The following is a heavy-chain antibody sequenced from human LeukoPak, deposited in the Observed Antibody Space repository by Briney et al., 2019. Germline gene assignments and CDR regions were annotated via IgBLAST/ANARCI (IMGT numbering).Heavy chain of an antibody. V-gene: IGHV3-21*01. CDR1: GFTFSSYS. CDR3: ARGRGDGYNIDFYFDN. CDR2: ISSSSSYI. J-gene: IGHJ4*02. D-gene: IGHD5-24*01. Sequence: GGSLRLSCAASGFTFSSYSMNWVRQAPGKGLEWVSSISSSSSYIYYADSVKGRFTISRDNAKNSLYLQMNSLRAEDTAVYYCARGRGDGYNIDFYFDNWGQGTLVTVSS.